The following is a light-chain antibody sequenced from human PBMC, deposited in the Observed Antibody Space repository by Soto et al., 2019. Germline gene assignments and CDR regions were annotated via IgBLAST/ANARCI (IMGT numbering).Light chain of an antibody. Sequence: QAVVTQPPSVSEAPGQRVTISCTGSSSNIGAGYEAHWYQQVPGTAPKLLIYENNNRPSGVPDRFSGSKSGTSASRAITGLQAEDEAEYYCQSYDSSLSGYVFGTGTKLTVL. CDR1: SSNIGAGYE. J-gene: IGLJ1*01. V-gene: IGLV1-40*01. CDR3: QSYDSSLSGYV. CDR2: ENN.